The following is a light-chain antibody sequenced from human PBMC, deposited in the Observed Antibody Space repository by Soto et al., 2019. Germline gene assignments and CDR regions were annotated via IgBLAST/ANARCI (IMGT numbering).Light chain of an antibody. CDR1: QSVSPW. CDR3: QQYHIYPYS. CDR2: QAS. Sequence: DIHMTQSPSTLSVSVRDRVTITCRASQSVSPWLAWYQQKPGKAPRLLIYQASTLESGVPSRFSGSGTGTEFTLTLSSLQPDDFATYYCQQYHIYPYSFGQGTKLEI. V-gene: IGKV1-5*03. J-gene: IGKJ2*01.